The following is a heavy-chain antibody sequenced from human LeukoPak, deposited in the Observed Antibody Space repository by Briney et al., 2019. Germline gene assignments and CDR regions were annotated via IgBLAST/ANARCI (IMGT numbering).Heavy chain of an antibody. V-gene: IGHV4-34*01. CDR3: ARYPGDYGDYAANGEFDY. J-gene: IGHJ4*02. Sequence: SETLSLTCAVYGGSFSGYYWSWIRQPPGKGLEWIGEINHSGSTNYNPSLKSRLTISVDTSKNQFSLKLSSVTAADTGVYYCARYPGDYGDYAANGEFDYWGQGTLVTVSS. CDR2: INHSGST. CDR1: GGSFSGYY. D-gene: IGHD4-17*01.